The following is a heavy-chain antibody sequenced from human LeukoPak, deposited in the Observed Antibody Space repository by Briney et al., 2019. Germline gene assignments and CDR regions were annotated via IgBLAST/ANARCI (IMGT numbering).Heavy chain of an antibody. Sequence: GASVKVSCEASGYTFTSYGISWVRQAPGQGLEWMGWISAYNGNTNYAQKLQGRVTMTTDTSTSTAYMELRSLRSDDTAVYYCARAAPVQLERRVFDYWGQGTLVTVSS. V-gene: IGHV1-18*01. J-gene: IGHJ4*02. CDR2: ISAYNGNT. CDR3: ARAAPVQLERRVFDY. D-gene: IGHD1-1*01. CDR1: GYTFTSYG.